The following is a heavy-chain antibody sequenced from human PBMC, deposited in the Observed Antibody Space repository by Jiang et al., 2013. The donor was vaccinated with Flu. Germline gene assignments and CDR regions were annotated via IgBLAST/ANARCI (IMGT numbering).Heavy chain of an antibody. CDR3: AREYYDSSGDDAFDI. J-gene: IGHJ3*02. Sequence: GLVKPSETLSLTCTVSGGSISSYYWSWIRQPPGKGLEWIGYIYYSGSTNYNPPLKSRVTISVDTSKNQFSLKLSSVTAADTAVYYCAREYYDSSGDDAFDIWGQGTMVTVSS. CDR2: IYYSGST. V-gene: IGHV4-59*13. D-gene: IGHD3-22*01. CDR1: GGSISSYY.